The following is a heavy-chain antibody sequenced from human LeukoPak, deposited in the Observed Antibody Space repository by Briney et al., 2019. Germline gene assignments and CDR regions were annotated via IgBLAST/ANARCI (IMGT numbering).Heavy chain of an antibody. CDR1: GFTISGYW. Sequence: GGSLRLSCAASGFTISGYWMHWVRQAPGKGLVWVSRISGDGSITAYADSVKGRFTISRDNAKNTLYLQMSSLRAEDTAVYYCWRVGTTTVLDYWGQGTPVTVSS. J-gene: IGHJ4*02. D-gene: IGHD1-26*01. CDR3: WRVGTTTVLDY. V-gene: IGHV3-74*01. CDR2: ISGDGSIT.